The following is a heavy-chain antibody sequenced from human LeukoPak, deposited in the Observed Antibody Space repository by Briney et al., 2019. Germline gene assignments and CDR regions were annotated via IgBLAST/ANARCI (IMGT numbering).Heavy chain of an antibody. CDR3: GREGISRGSDI. Sequence: ASVKVSCKASGYTFTGYYMHWVRQAPGQGLEWMGWINPSSGDTNYAQKFQGRVTMTRDTSISTAYMELTSLRSDDTAVYYCGREGISRGSDIWGQGTMVTVSS. V-gene: IGHV1-2*02. CDR1: GYTFTGYY. CDR2: INPSSGDT. D-gene: IGHD3-22*01. J-gene: IGHJ3*02.